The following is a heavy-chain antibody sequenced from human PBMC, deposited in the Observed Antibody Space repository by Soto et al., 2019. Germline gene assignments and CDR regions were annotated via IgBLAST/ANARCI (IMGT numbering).Heavy chain of an antibody. CDR1: GFTFTSYA. V-gene: IGHV3-23*01. CDR3: AKAGFSSSWSPTFFDY. Sequence: GSLRLSCAASGFTFTSYAMNWVRLAPGKGLEWVSAISGTGHNTYYADSVKGRFTISRDNTKNTLYLQMNSLRAEDTAVYYCAKAGFSSSWSPTFFDYWGQGTLVTVSS. D-gene: IGHD6-13*01. J-gene: IGHJ4*02. CDR2: ISGTGHNT.